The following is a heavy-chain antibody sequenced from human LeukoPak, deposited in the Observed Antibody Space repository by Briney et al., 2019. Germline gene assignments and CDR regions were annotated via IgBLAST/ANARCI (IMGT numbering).Heavy chain of an antibody. CDR3: ARAGYSSGWYSTYYYGMDV. D-gene: IGHD6-19*01. CDR2: INHSGST. CDR1: GGSFSGYY. Sequence: PETLSLTCAVYGGSFSGYYWSWIRQPPGKGLERIGEINHSGSTNYNPSLKSRVTISVDTSKNQFSLKLSSVTAADTAVYYCARAGYSSGWYSTYYYGMDVWGQGTTVTVS. V-gene: IGHV4-34*01. J-gene: IGHJ6*02.